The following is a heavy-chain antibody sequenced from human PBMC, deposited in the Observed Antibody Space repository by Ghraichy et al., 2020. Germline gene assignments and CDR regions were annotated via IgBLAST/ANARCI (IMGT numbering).Heavy chain of an antibody. J-gene: IGHJ3*02. D-gene: IGHD6-19*01. CDR3: ARDARIAVAGTGFPRRAFDI. V-gene: IGHV4-39*07. Sequence: ETLSLTCTVSGGSISSSSYYWGWIRQPPGKGLEWIGSIYYSGSTYYNPSLKSRVTISVDTSKNQFSLKLSSVTAADTAVYYCARDARIAVAGTGFPRRAFDIWGQGTMVTVSS. CDR2: IYYSGST. CDR1: GGSISSSSYY.